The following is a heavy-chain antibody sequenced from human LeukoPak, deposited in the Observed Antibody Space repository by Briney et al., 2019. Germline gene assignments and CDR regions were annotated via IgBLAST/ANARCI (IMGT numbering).Heavy chain of an antibody. CDR2: MSPNSGDT. CDR1: GYTFTSYD. Sequence: ASVKVSCKASGYTFTSYDFNWVRQATGQRPEWMGWMSPNSGDTGYAQKFQDRATMTRNTSISTAYMELSSLRSDDTAVYYCARGPPNWGYVYWGPGTLVTVSS. D-gene: IGHD7-27*01. CDR3: ARGPPNWGYVY. V-gene: IGHV1-8*01. J-gene: IGHJ4*02.